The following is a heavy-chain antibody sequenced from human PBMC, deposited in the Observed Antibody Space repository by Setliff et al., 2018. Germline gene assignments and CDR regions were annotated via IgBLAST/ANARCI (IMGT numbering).Heavy chain of an antibody. CDR3: ARRAGDAFDI. V-gene: IGHV5-51*01. CDR1: GYSFSIYW. J-gene: IGHJ3*02. Sequence: GESLKISCKGSGYSFSIYWIGWVRQVPGKGLEWMGIIYPGDSDTIYRPSFRGQVTISADKSISTAYLQWSSLKASDTAMYYCARRAGDAFDIWGQGTMVTVSS. CDR2: IYPGDSDT.